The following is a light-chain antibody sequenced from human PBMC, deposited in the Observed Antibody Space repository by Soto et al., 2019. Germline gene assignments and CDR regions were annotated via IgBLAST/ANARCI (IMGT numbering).Light chain of an antibody. Sequence: EIVMTQSPATLSVSPGDRATLSCSASQSVSSNLAWYQQKPGQAPRLLIYGASTWATGIPARFSGSGSGTGFTLANSSLQSENFADYYCRQYNNLPITFGQGTPLEIK. CDR2: GAS. CDR1: QSVSSN. CDR3: RQYNNLPIT. V-gene: IGKV3-15*01. J-gene: IGKJ5*01.